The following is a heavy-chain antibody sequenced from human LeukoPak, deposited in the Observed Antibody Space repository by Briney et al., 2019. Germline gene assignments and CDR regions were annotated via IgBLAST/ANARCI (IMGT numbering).Heavy chain of an antibody. D-gene: IGHD3-22*01. Sequence: SETLSLTCTVSGGSISSYYWSWIRQPPGKGLEWIGYIYYSGSTNYNTSLKSRVTISVDTSKNQFSLKLSSVTAADTAVYYCARVAPTAYYYDRPWYFDLWGRGTLVTLSS. J-gene: IGHJ2*01. CDR2: IYYSGST. CDR3: ARVAPTAYYYDRPWYFDL. V-gene: IGHV4-59*01. CDR1: GGSISSYY.